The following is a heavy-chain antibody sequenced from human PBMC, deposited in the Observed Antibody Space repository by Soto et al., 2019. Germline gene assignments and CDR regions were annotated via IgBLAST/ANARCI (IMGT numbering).Heavy chain of an antibody. J-gene: IGHJ4*02. V-gene: IGHV3-21*01. CDR1: GFTFPYDN. CDR2: ISSTGTYM. CDR3: ARADPSAYAFDY. Sequence: EVQLVESGGSLVKPGGSLRLSCAASGFTFPYDNMNWVRQAPGKGLEWVSYISSTGTYMYYADSVKGRFTISRDNAKNSVFLQMNSLRAEDSAVYYCARADPSAYAFDYWGQGTLVTVSS. D-gene: IGHD5-12*01.